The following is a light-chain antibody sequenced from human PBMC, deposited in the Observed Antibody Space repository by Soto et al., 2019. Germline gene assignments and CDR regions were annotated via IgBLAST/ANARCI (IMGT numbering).Light chain of an antibody. CDR2: DVS. J-gene: IGLJ2*01. CDR1: SSDVGAYNF. V-gene: IGLV2-14*01. CDR3: SSYTTSTTLVV. Sequence: QSALTQPASVSGSPGQSITISCTGTSSDVGAYNFVSWYQQHPGKAPKVIIFDVSNRPSGVSERFSGSKSGDTAALTISGLRAEDEADYYCSSYTTSTTLVVFGGGTKLTVL.